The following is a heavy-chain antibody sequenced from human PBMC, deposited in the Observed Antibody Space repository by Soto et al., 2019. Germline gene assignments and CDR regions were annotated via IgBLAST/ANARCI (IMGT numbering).Heavy chain of an antibody. D-gene: IGHD3-22*01. CDR1: GFTFSSYA. CDR2: ISGSGGST. J-gene: IGHJ6*02. Sequence: GGSLRLSCAASGFTFSSYAMSWVRQAPGKGLEWVSAISGSGGSTYYADSVKGRFTISRDNSKNTLYLQMNSLRAEDTAVYYCAKAHEYYYDSSGTELNYYYGMDVWGQGTTVTVSS. V-gene: IGHV3-23*01. CDR3: AKAHEYYYDSSGTELNYYYGMDV.